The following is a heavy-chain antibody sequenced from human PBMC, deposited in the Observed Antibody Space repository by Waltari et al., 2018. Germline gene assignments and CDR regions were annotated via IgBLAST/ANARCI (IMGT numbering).Heavy chain of an antibody. Sequence: QVQLQESGPGLVKPSQTLSLPCTVSGGSISRGAYYWSWTRQPPGKGLEWIGYIYYSGSTYYNPSLKSRVTISVDTSKNQFSLKLSSVTAADTAVYYCARGFIAEGGQVYWGQGTLVTVSS. CDR3: ARGFIAEGGQVY. CDR2: IYYSGST. V-gene: IGHV4-30-4*08. D-gene: IGHD6-13*01. J-gene: IGHJ4*02. CDR1: GGSISRGAYY.